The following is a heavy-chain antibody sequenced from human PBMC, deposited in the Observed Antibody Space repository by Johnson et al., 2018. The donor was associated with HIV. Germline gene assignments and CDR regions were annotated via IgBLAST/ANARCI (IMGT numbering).Heavy chain of an antibody. V-gene: IGHV3-48*04. CDR3: AREGYYDSSGYYSI. D-gene: IGHD3-22*01. CDR2: ISGSGSTI. J-gene: IGHJ3*02. Sequence: VQLVESGGGLVQPGGSLRLSCAASRFTFSIYAMTWVRQAPGKGLEWVSGISGSGSTIYYADSVKGRFTISRDNAKNSLYLQMNSLRAEDTAVYYCAREGYYDSSGYYSIWGQGTMVTVSS. CDR1: RFTFSIYA.